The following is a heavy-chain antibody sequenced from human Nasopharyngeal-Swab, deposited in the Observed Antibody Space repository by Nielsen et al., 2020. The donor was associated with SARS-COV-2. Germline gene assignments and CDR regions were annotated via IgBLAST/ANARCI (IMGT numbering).Heavy chain of an antibody. CDR2: ITSSGSSV. Sequence: GESLKISCAASGFTFSDYYMSWIRQAPGKGLEWVSYITSSGSSVYYADSVRGRFSISRDNAQNSLYLQMNSLRAEDTAVYYCARDRGYSSSPPHDNWGQGTLVTVSS. D-gene: IGHD6-13*01. CDR1: GFTFSDYY. V-gene: IGHV3-11*04. CDR3: ARDRGYSSSPPHDN. J-gene: IGHJ4*02.